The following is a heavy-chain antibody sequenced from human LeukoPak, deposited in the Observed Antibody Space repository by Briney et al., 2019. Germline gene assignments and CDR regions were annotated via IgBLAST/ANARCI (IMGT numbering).Heavy chain of an antibody. V-gene: IGHV4-39*01. J-gene: IGHJ4*02. D-gene: IGHD6-13*01. CDR3: ARPVSSSWYYFDY. Sequence: PSETLFLTCTVSGGSISSSSYYWGWIRQPPGKGLEWIGSIYYSGSTYYNPSLKSRVTISVDTSKNQFSLKLSSVTAADTAVYYCARPVSSSWYYFDYWGQGTLVTVSS. CDR2: IYYSGST. CDR1: GGSISSSSYY.